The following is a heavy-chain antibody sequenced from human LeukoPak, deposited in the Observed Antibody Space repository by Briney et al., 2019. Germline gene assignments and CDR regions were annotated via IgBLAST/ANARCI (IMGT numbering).Heavy chain of an antibody. CDR2: IYYSGST. J-gene: IGHJ3*02. D-gene: IGHD3-22*01. CDR1: GGSISSGGYY. CDR3: ARESSRAYDSSWDDPFDI. Sequence: PSETLSLTCTVSGGSISSGGYYWSWIRQHPGKGLEWIGYIYYSGSTYYNPSLKSRVTISVDTSKNQFSLKLSSVTAADTAVYYCARESSRAYDSSWDDPFDIWGQGTMVTVSS. V-gene: IGHV4-31*03.